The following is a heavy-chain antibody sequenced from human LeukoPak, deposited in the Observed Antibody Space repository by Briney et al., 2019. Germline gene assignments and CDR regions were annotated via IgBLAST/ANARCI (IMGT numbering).Heavy chain of an antibody. D-gene: IGHD3-22*01. CDR3: ARAHRTPSYYYDSSGYWFDY. Sequence: SETLSLTCTVSGGSISSSSYYWGWIRQPAGKGLEWIGRIYTSGSTNYNPSLKSRVTMSVDTSKNQFSLKLSSVTAADTAVYYCARAHRTPSYYYDSSGYWFDYWGQGTLVTVSS. J-gene: IGHJ4*02. CDR1: GGSISSSSYY. V-gene: IGHV4-61*02. CDR2: IYTSGST.